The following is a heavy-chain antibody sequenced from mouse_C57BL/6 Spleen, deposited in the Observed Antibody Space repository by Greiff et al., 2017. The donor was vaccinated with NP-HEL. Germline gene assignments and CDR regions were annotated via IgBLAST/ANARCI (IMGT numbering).Heavy chain of an antibody. J-gene: IGHJ3*01. CDR2: ISDGGSYT. CDR3: ARDGYDWFAY. V-gene: IGHV5-4*01. D-gene: IGHD2-2*01. CDR1: GFTFSSYA. Sequence: EVQRVESGGGLVKPGGSLKLSCAASGFTFSSYAMSWVRQTPEKRLEWVATISDGGSYTYYPDNVKGRFTISRDNAKNNLYLQMSHLKSEDTAMYYCARDGYDWFAYWGQGTLVTVSA.